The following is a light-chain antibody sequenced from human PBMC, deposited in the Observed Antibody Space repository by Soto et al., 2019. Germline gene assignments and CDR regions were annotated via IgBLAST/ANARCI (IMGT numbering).Light chain of an antibody. CDR1: SSDVGGYNY. CDR2: DVS. CDR3: CSYAGNYIYV. V-gene: IGLV2-11*01. J-gene: IGLJ1*01. Sequence: QSALTHPLSVSGSPGHAVTISCTGASSDVGGYNYVSWYQQHPGKAPKLMIYDVSKRPSGVPDRFSGSKSANTASLTISGLQAEDEADYYCCSYAGNYIYVFGTGTKVTVL.